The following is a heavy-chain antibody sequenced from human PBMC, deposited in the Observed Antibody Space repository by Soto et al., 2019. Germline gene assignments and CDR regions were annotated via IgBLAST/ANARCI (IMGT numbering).Heavy chain of an antibody. CDR1: GFPFRNYA. D-gene: IGHD3-22*01. Sequence: PGGSLIPSCSSSGFPFRNYALLWVRQAPGPRQEYVSAISSNGCSTYYADYVKRRYNSSRENEKNTLYLQMSRLRAEDTAVYDWLKQGGSGIVVITPGYWGQGTLVTVSS. V-gene: IGHV3-64D*06. J-gene: IGHJ4*02. CDR2: ISSNGCST. CDR3: LKQGGSGIVVITPGY.